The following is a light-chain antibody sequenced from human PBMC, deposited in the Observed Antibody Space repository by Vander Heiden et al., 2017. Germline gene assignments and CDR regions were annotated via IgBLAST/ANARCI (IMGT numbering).Light chain of an antibody. J-gene: IGKJ3*01. V-gene: IGKV1-9*01. CDR2: AAS. Sequence: IQITQSPSSLSASVGDRVTITCRASQGISSYLAWYQQKPGKAPKLLIYAASTLQSGVPSRFSGSGSGTDFTLTISSLQPEDFATYYCQQLNSYPLAFGHGTKVDIK. CDR3: QQLNSYPLA. CDR1: QGISSY.